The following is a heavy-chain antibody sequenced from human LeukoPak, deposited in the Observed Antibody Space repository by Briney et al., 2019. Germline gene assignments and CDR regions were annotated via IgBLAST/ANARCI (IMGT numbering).Heavy chain of an antibody. V-gene: IGHV3-33*01. J-gene: IGHJ4*02. Sequence: GGSLRLSCAASGFTFSSYGMHWVRQAPGKGLEWVAVIWYDGSNKYYADSVKGRFTISRDNSKNTLYLQMNTLRAEDSAVYYCARDWTAGTGLDYWGQGTLVTVSS. CDR1: GFTFSSYG. D-gene: IGHD3/OR15-3a*01. CDR3: ARDWTAGTGLDY. CDR2: IWYDGSNK.